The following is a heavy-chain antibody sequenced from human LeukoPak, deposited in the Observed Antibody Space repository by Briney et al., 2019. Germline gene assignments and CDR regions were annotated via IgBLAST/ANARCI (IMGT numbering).Heavy chain of an antibody. J-gene: IGHJ4*02. V-gene: IGHV3-21*05. CDR3: ARASLLERTYYYDSSGYDY. CDR1: AFTFSSYS. CDR2: VSSSSVI. D-gene: IGHD3-22*01. Sequence: PGGSLRLSCAASAFTFSSYSMNWVRQAPGKGLEWVSCVSSSSVIFYADSVKGRFTISRDNAKNSLYLQMDSLRAEDTAVYYCARASLLERTYYYDSSGYDYWGQGTLVTVSS.